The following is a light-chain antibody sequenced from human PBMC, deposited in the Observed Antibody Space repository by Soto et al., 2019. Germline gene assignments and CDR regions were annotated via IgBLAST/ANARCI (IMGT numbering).Light chain of an antibody. CDR3: SSYAGTNNFV. CDR2: EVS. V-gene: IGLV2-8*01. CDR1: SSDVGADNY. J-gene: IGLJ1*01. Sequence: QSVLTQPPSASGSPGQSVTISCTGTSSDVGADNYVSWYQQHPGKAPKLMISEVSQRPSGVPDRFSGSKSGNTASLTVSGLQAEDEADYYCSSYAGTNNFVFGTGTKVTVL.